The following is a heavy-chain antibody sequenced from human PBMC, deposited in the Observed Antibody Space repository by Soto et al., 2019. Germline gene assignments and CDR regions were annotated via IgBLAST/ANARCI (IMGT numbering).Heavy chain of an antibody. CDR2: IYYSGST. Sequence: SETLSLTCTVSGGSISSGGYYWSWIRQHPGKGLEWIGYIYYSGSTYYNPSLKNRVTISVDTSKNQFSLKLSSVTAADTAVYYCARENLMNESGSSSSLYSCYFDYWGQGTLVTVSS. D-gene: IGHD6-6*01. CDR1: GGSISSGGYY. J-gene: IGHJ4*02. V-gene: IGHV4-31*03. CDR3: ARENLMNESGSSSSLYSCYFDY.